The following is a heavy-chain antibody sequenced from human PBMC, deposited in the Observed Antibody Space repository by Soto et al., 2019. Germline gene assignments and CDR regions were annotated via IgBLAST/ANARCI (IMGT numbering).Heavy chain of an antibody. CDR1: GLTFRSYW. Sequence: EVQLVESGGGLVQPGESLRLSCAASGLTFRSYWMHWVRQAPGKGLVWVSRISTDGSVAMYVDSVKGRFTISRDNAKNTLYLHMNSLRAEDTAVYYCVRDMQLWRLDSWDQGTLVTVSS. CDR3: VRDMQLWRLDS. D-gene: IGHD2-21*01. J-gene: IGHJ4*02. V-gene: IGHV3-74*03. CDR2: ISTDGSVA.